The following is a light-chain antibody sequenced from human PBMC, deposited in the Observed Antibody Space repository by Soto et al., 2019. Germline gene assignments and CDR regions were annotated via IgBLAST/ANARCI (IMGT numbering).Light chain of an antibody. V-gene: IGKV3-15*01. J-gene: IGKJ4*01. CDR2: GAS. CDR1: QSVNSN. Sequence: EIVVTQSPATLSVSPGERATLYCKASQSVNSNLAWYQQKPGQAPRLLIYGASTRATGIPARFSGSGSGTEFTLTISSLQSEDFAVYYCQQFNNWPLTFGGGTKV. CDR3: QQFNNWPLT.